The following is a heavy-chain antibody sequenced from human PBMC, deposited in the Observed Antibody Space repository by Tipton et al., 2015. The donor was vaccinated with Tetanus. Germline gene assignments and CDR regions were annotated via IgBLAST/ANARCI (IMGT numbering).Heavy chain of an antibody. Sequence: TLSLTCTVSGGSVNSGSYYWSWIRQPPGKGLEWIGYIYDSGNTLYNPSLKSRATMSIDASKTHFSLKLTSVTAADTTVYYCARNHPPRGYPYGGFHSWGQGTLVTVSS. CDR3: ARNHPPRGYPYGGFHS. CDR2: IYDSGNT. CDR1: GGSVNSGSYY. D-gene: IGHD5-12*01. V-gene: IGHV4-61*03. J-gene: IGHJ4*02.